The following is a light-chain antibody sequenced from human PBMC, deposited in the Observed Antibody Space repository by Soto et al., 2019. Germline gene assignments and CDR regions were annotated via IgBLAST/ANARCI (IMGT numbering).Light chain of an antibody. J-gene: IGLJ3*02. CDR3: SSYAGSRWV. CDR1: SSDVGGYNY. V-gene: IGLV2-8*01. CDR2: EVS. Sequence: QSVLTQPPSASGSPGQSVTISCTGTSSDVGGYNYVSWYQQHPGKAPKLMIYEVSKRPSGVPDRFSGSKSGNTASLTVSGLQAEDEADYYSSSYAGSRWVFGGGTKLTVL.